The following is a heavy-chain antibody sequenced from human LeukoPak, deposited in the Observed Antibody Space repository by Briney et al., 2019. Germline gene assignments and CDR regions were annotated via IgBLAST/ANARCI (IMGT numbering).Heavy chain of an antibody. Sequence: ASVKVSCKASTYTFTDNSIHWVRQDPGQGPQWMGWINPNSGDTHYARNFQDRVTLTRDTSLSTAYMELTSLRSDDTAMYYCARENSFGSGSYIFDSWGQGTLVTVSS. CDR3: ARENSFGSGSYIFDS. CDR1: TYTFTDNS. J-gene: IGHJ4*02. CDR2: INPNSGDT. V-gene: IGHV1-2*02. D-gene: IGHD3-10*01.